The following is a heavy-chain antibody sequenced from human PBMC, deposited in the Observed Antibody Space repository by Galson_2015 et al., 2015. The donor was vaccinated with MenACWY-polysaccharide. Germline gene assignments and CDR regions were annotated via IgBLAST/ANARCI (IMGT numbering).Heavy chain of an antibody. CDR1: GFTFNSYW. V-gene: IGHV3-7*01. CDR2: IKQDESEK. CDR3: AKDIGQWLTPNSCDH. D-gene: IGHD6-19*01. J-gene: IGHJ4*02. Sequence: SLRLSCAASGFTFNSYWMSWVRRAPGKGLEWVASIKQDESEKSYVDSVRGRFSISRDNANNLLYLQMNNLRTEDTALYYCAKDIGQWLTPNSCDHWGQGTLVTVSS.